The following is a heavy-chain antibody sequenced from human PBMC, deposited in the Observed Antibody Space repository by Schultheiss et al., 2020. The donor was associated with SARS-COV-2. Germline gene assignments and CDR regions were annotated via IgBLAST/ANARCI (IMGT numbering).Heavy chain of an antibody. CDR3: ARSRDGQPRDWFDP. CDR2: ISAYNGNT. CDR1: GYTFTSYG. Sequence: ASVKVSCKASGYTFTSYGISWVRQAPGQGLEWMGWISAYNGNTNYAQKFQGWVTLTRDTSISTAYMELSSLRSEDTAVYYCARSRDGQPRDWFDPWGQGTLVTVSS. D-gene: IGHD5-24*01. V-gene: IGHV1-18*01. J-gene: IGHJ5*02.